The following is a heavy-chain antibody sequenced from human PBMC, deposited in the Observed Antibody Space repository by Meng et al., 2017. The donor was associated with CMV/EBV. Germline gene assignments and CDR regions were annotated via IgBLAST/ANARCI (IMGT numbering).Heavy chain of an antibody. D-gene: IGHD4-23*01. CDR2: ISSSGSTI. V-gene: IGHV3-11*01. J-gene: IGHJ5*02. CDR1: GFTFSDYY. Sequence: GESLKISCAASGFTFSDYYMSWIRQAPGKGLEWVSYISSSGSTIYYADAVKGRFNIARDNAKHSLYRQMNSLKAEDTVVYYCARDPTTTVVTWGYNWFDHWGQGTLVTVSS. CDR3: ARDPTTTVVTWGYNWFDH.